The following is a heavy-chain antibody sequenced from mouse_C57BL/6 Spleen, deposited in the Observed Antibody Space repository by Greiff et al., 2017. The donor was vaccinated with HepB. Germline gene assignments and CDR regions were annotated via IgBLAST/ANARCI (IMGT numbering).Heavy chain of an antibody. Sequence: QVQLQQPGAELVKPGASVKLSCKASGYTFTSYWMHWVKQRPGQGLEWIGMIHPNSGSTNYNEKFKSKATLTVDKSSSTADLQLSSLTSEDSAVYYCARRAYYGSSDYFDYWGQGTTLAVSS. V-gene: IGHV1-64*01. D-gene: IGHD1-1*01. CDR3: ARRAYYGSSDYFDY. CDR2: IHPNSGST. CDR1: GYTFTSYW. J-gene: IGHJ2*01.